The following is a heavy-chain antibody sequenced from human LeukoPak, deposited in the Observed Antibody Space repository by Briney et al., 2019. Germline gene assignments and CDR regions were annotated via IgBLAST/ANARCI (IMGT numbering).Heavy chain of an antibody. D-gene: IGHD6-19*01. J-gene: IGHJ6*03. CDR2: IKQDGSEK. V-gene: IGHV3-7*01. CDR1: GFTFSSYW. Sequence: GGSLRLSCAASGFTFSSYWMSWVRQAPGKGLEWVANIKQDGSEKYYVDSVKGRFTISRDNAKNSLCLQMNSLRAEDTAVYYCARDRYSSGWSDYMDVWGKGTTVTVSS. CDR3: ARDRYSSGWSDYMDV.